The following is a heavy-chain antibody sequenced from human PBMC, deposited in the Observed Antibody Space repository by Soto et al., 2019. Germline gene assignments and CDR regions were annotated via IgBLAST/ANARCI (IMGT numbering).Heavy chain of an antibody. Sequence: GASVKVSCKASGYTFTRYTMNWVRQAPGRRLEWMGWINPDNGNTKSSQKFRDRVIITRDTSASTAYMDLSSLRSEDTAVYYCARGIATGQLDPWGQGTLVTVSS. CDR2: INPDNGNT. CDR1: GYTFTRYT. V-gene: IGHV1-3*01. CDR3: ARGIATGQLDP. J-gene: IGHJ5*02. D-gene: IGHD2-15*01.